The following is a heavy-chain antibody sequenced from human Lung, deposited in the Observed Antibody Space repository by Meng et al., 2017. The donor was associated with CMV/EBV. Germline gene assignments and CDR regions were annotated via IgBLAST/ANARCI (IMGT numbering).Heavy chain of an antibody. Sequence: LTXXASGFTFSSYAMSWVRQAPGKGLEWVSVIYSGGGSTYYADPVKGRFAISRDNSKNTLNLQMNSLRAEDTAIYYCAKASLSYYSDSSAYYFFDFWGQGTLVTSPQ. V-gene: IGHV3-23*03. CDR1: GFTFSSYA. J-gene: IGHJ4*02. D-gene: IGHD3-22*01. CDR2: IYSGGGST. CDR3: AKASLSYYSDSSAYYFFDF.